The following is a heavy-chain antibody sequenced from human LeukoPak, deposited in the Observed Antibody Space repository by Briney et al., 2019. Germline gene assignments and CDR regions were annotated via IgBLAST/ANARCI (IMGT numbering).Heavy chain of an antibody. CDR2: IAYDGSRA. Sequence: GGSLRLSCAASGFTFSSYAMYWVRQTPGKGLEWVAVIAYDGSRAFYADSVKGRFTISRDNSKNTMSVQMDDLRAEDTAVYYCTRYNNDHFDYWGQGTLVTVSS. D-gene: IGHD1-14*01. V-gene: IGHV3-33*08. CDR1: GFTFSSYA. CDR3: TRYNNDHFDY. J-gene: IGHJ4*02.